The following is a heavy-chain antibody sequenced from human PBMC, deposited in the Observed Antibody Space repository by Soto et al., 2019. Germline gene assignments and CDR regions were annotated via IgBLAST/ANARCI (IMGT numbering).Heavy chain of an antibody. CDR2: INHSGST. CDR1: GGSFSGYY. D-gene: IGHD2-15*01. CDR3: ARGGKSVVAATRGAFDI. Sequence: KTSETLSLTCAVYGGSFSGYYWSWIRQPPGKGLEWIGEINHSGSTNYNPSLKSRVTISVDTSKNQFSLKLSSVTAADTAVYYCARGGKSVVAATRGAFDIWGQGTMVTVSS. V-gene: IGHV4-34*01. J-gene: IGHJ3*02.